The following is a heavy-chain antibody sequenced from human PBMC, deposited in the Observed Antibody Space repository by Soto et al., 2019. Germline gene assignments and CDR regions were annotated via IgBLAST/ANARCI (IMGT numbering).Heavy chain of an antibody. Sequence: SETLSLTCAVYGGSFSGYYWSWIRQPPGKGLEWIGEINHSGSTNYNPSLKSRVTISVDTSKNQFSLKLSSVTAADTAVYYCARAHTTVTVEDAFDIWGQGTMVTVSS. CDR3: ARAHTTVTVEDAFDI. J-gene: IGHJ3*02. D-gene: IGHD4-17*01. CDR1: GGSFSGYY. CDR2: INHSGST. V-gene: IGHV4-34*01.